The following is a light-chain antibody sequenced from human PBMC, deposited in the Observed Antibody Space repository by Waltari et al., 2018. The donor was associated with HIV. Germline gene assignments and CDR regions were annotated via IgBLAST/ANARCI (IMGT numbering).Light chain of an antibody. CDR1: VLSRKY. V-gene: IGLV3-27*01. Sequence: LTQPSSVSVSPGQTARITCSGDVLSRKYVRWFQQKPGQAPVLIIYKDRERPSGIPERFSGSTSGTTVTLTISGAQAEDEADYYCYSATDNNLKVFGAGTKLTVL. J-gene: IGLJ2*01. CDR3: YSATDNNLKV. CDR2: KDR.